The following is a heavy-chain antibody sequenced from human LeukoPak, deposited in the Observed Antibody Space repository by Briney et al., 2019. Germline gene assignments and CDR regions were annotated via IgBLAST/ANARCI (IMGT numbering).Heavy chain of an antibody. CDR2: INHSGST. Sequence: SETLSLTCAVYGGSFSGYYWSWIRQPPGKGLEWIGEINHSGSTNYNPSLKSRVTISVGTSKNQFSLKLSSVTAADTAVYYCARVRYFDWLSDAFDIWGQGTMVTVSS. J-gene: IGHJ3*02. CDR3: ARVRYFDWLSDAFDI. V-gene: IGHV4-34*01. CDR1: GGSFSGYY. D-gene: IGHD3-9*01.